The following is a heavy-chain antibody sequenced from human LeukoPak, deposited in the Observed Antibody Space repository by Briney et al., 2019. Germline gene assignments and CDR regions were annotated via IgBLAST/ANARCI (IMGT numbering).Heavy chain of an antibody. CDR3: ARGAAPGTRWFDP. CDR2: TYYRSKWYN. Sequence: SQTLSLTCAISGDSVSSNSAAWNWIRQSPSRGLEWLGRTYYRSKWYNDYAVSVKSRITINPDTSKNQFSLKLTSVTAADTAVYYCARGAAPGTRWFDPWGQGTLVTVSS. J-gene: IGHJ5*02. CDR1: GDSVSSNSAA. D-gene: IGHD6-13*01. V-gene: IGHV6-1*01.